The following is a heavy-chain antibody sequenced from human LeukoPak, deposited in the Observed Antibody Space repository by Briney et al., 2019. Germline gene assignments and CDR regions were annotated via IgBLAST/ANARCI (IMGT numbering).Heavy chain of an antibody. CDR1: GGSISSGGYS. V-gene: IGHV4-30-4*07. CDR3: ARDRHRLVDIVAGILDY. Sequence: PSETLSLTCAVSGGSISSGGYSWSWIRQPPGKGLEWIGYIYYSGSTYYNPSLKSRVTISVDTSKNQISLRLSSVTAADTAVYYCARDRHRLVDIVAGILDYWGQGTLVTVSS. CDR2: IYYSGST. J-gene: IGHJ4*02. D-gene: IGHD5-12*01.